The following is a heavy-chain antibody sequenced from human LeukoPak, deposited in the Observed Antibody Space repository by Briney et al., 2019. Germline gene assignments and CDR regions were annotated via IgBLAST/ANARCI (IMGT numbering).Heavy chain of an antibody. J-gene: IGHJ4*02. V-gene: IGHV4-59*01. CDR1: GGSISSYY. Sequence: SETLSLTCTVSGGSISSYYWSWIRQPPGKGLEWIGYIYYSGSTNYNPSLKSRVTISVDTSKNQFSLKLSSVTAADTAVYYCAATTTVVTPVFYWGQGTLATVSS. D-gene: IGHD4-23*01. CDR3: AATTTVVTPVFY. CDR2: IYYSGST.